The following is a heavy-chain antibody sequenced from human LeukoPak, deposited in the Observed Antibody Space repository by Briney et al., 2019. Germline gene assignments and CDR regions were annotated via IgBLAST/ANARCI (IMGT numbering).Heavy chain of an antibody. D-gene: IGHD2-21*01. J-gene: IGHJ4*02. V-gene: IGHV1-2*02. CDR1: GYGFSGYY. CDR2: INPNSGDN. CDR3: ARGGGIQSCGGKTCFRGFVY. Sequence: ASVKVSCKASGYGFSGYYMHWVRQAPGQGLEYMGWINPNSGDNSCAQKFQGRVSMTRDTSITTLYMELTSLRSDDTAVYFCARGGGIQSCGGKTCFRGFVYWGQGTLVTVSS.